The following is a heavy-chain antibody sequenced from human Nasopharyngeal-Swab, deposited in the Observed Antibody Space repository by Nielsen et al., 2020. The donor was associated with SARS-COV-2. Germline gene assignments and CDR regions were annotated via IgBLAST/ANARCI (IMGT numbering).Heavy chain of an antibody. V-gene: IGHV3-9*01. J-gene: IGHJ4*02. CDR3: ARARGGSYYSPFDY. CDR2: ISWNSGSI. CDR1: GFTFDDYA. Sequence: SLKISCAASGFTFDDYAMHWVRQAPGKGLEWVSGISWNSGSIGYADSVKGRFTNSRDNSKNTLYLQMNSLRAEDTAVYYCARARGGSYYSPFDYWGQGTLVTVSS. D-gene: IGHD1-26*01.